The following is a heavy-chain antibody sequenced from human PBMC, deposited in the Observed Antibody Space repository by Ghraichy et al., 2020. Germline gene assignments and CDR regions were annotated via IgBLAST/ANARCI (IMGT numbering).Heavy chain of an antibody. D-gene: IGHD3-3*02. CDR3: MTFSNAFDS. Sequence: ASVKVSCKASGYSFIDYYLHWVRQAPGPGLEWMGRINPDTGGTNSAQRFQGRVTMSRDTSINTAYMELSRLTSDDTATYYCMTFSNAFDSWGQGTPVSVSS. V-gene: IGHV1-2*06. CDR2: INPDTGGT. J-gene: IGHJ4*02. CDR1: GYSFIDYY.